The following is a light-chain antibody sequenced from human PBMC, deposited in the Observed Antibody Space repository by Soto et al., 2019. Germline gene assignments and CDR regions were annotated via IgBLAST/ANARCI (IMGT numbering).Light chain of an antibody. J-gene: IGKJ1*01. CDR3: QQYGSSPVT. Sequence: ENVLTQSPGTLSLSPGERATLSCSASQSVGRSFLAWYQQKPGQAPRLLIFGTSVRAAGIPDRFSGSGSGTDFTLTISRLEPEDFAVYYCQQYGSSPVTFGLGTKVDIK. V-gene: IGKV3-20*01. CDR1: QSVGRSF. CDR2: GTS.